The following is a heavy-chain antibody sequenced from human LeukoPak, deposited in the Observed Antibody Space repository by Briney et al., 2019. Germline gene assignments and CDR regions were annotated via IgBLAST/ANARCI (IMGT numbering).Heavy chain of an antibody. CDR2: IKQDGSEK. Sequence: GGSLRLSCAASGFTFSSYWMSWVRQAPGKGLEWVANIKQDGSEKYYVDSVKGRFTISRDNAKNSLYWKINGWGAEDRAVYYCARVRVDDVWGIYRQFDYWGQGPLVT. CDR1: GFTFSSYW. D-gene: IGHD3-16*02. V-gene: IGHV3-7*01. CDR3: ARVRVDDVWGIYRQFDY. J-gene: IGHJ4*02.